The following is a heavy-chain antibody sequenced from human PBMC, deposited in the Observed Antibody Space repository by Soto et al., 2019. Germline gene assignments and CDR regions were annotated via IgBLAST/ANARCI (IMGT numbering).Heavy chain of an antibody. J-gene: IGHJ6*02. CDR2: INPNSGGT. CDR3: ARDQLIWFGELGYGMDV. D-gene: IGHD3-10*01. CDR1: GYTFTGYY. V-gene: IGHV1-2*02. Sequence: ASVKVSCKASGYTFTGYYMHWVRQAPGQGLEWMGWINPNSGGTNYAQKFQGRVTMTRDTSISTAYMELSRLRSDDTAVYYCARDQLIWFGELGYGMDVCGQATTVTVCS.